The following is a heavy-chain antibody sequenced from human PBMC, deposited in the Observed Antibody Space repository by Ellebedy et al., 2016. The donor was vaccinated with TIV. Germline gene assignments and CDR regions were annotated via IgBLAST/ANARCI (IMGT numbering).Heavy chain of an antibody. CDR3: VVMAST. V-gene: IGHV1-8*01. D-gene: IGHD3-22*01. CDR1: GYTLTSYE. Sequence: AASVTVSCKASGYTLTSYEIHCVRQASGHGLEWMAWMTPKSGNTAYAHRFQGRVTMTRDTSIRTAYMELRSLRSEDTAVYYCVVMASTWGQGTLVTVSS. J-gene: IGHJ5*02. CDR2: MTPKSGNT.